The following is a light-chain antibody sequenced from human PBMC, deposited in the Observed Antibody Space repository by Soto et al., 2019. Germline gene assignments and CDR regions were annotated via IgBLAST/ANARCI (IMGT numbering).Light chain of an antibody. J-gene: IGKJ1*01. CDR3: QQYGRSPWM. Sequence: EIVWTQSPGTLSLSPGERATLSCRASQSVSSNYLAWYQKKPGQAPRLLIYGASNRAIGIPDRFSGSGSGTDFSLTISRLEPEDFAVYYCQQYGRSPWMFGQGTKVEIK. CDR2: GAS. V-gene: IGKV3-20*01. CDR1: QSVSSNY.